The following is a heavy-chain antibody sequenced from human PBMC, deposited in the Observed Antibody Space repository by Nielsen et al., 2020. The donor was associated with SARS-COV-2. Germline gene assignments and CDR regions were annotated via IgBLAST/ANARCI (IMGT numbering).Heavy chain of an antibody. CDR2: ISYDGSTK. CDR1: GFTFSSYG. D-gene: IGHD4-17*01. J-gene: IGHJ4*02. Sequence: GGSLRLSCAASGFTFSSYGMHWVRQAPGKGLEWVAVISYDGSTKYYADSMKGRFTISRDNSKNTQYLQLNSLRADDTAVYYCAKESEWAVTTPFDYWGQGTLVTVSS. CDR3: AKESEWAVTTPFDY. V-gene: IGHV3-30*18.